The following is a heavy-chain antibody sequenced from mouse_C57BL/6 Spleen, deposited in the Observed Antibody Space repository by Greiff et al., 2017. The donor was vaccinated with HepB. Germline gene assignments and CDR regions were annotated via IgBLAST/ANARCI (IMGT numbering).Heavy chain of an antibody. CDR2: IWSGGST. J-gene: IGHJ3*01. CDR1: GFSLTSYG. CDR3: ASSYGNYGRFAY. D-gene: IGHD2-1*01. V-gene: IGHV2-2*01. Sequence: VKLVESGPGLVQPSQSLSITCTVSGFSLTSYGVHWVRQPPGKGLEWLGVIWSGGSTDYNAAFISRLSISKDNSKSQVFFKMNSLQADDTAIYYCASSYGNYGRFAYWGQGTLVTVSA.